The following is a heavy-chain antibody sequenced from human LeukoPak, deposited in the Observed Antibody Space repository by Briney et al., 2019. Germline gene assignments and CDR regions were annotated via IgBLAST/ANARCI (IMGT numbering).Heavy chain of an antibody. CDR2: VSYTGSP. J-gene: IGHJ4*02. CDR1: GASISSRF. CDR3: ASDFTQEAGLLED. D-gene: IGHD5-24*01. Sequence: PSETLSLTCTVSGASISSRFWTWIRQPPGKSLEWIGYVSYTGSPTYNPSLESRVTISLDTSKSQFSLRVTSVTAADTAIYYCASDFTQEAGLLEDWGPGTLVTVSP. V-gene: IGHV4-59*11.